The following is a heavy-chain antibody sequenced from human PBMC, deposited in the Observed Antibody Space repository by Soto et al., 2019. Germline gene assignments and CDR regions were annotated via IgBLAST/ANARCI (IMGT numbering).Heavy chain of an antibody. J-gene: IGHJ6*02. CDR1: GGTFNRYT. Sequence: VQLVQSGAEVKKPGSSVKLSCKASGGTFNRYTISWVRQAPGLGLEWMGGIIPIFGTANYAQKFQGRVAIIADESTSAAYMELRSLRSEDSAVYYCALWGFRDGNNSKYNYSGMDVWGQGTTVTVSS. D-gene: IGHD1-1*01. V-gene: IGHV1-69*01. CDR3: ALWGFRDGNNSKYNYSGMDV. CDR2: IIPIFGTA.